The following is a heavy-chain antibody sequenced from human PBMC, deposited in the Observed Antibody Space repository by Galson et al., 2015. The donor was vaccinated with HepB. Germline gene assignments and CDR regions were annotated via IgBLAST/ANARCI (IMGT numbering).Heavy chain of an antibody. CDR2: ISGSSSSI. CDR1: GFTFNSYS. Sequence: SLRLSCAGSGFTFNSYSMTWVRLAPGKGLEWVSYISGSSSSINYADSVKGRFTISRDNVKDSLYLQMNSLRAEDTAVYYCARTVELLWFGELSCHSDYWGQGTLVTVSS. D-gene: IGHD3-10*01. J-gene: IGHJ4*02. CDR3: ARTVELLWFGELSCHSDY. V-gene: IGHV3-48*01.